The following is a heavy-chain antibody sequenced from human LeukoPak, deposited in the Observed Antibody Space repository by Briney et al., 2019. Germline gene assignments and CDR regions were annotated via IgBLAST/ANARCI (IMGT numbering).Heavy chain of an antibody. J-gene: IGHJ4*02. CDR1: GGSISSYY. V-gene: IGHV4-39*07. D-gene: IGHD6-13*01. CDR3: ARVSGQQLGLDY. CDR2: IYYSGST. Sequence: SETLSLTCTVSGGSISSYYWGWIRQPPGKGLEWIGSIYYSGSTYYNPSLKSQVTISVDTSKNQFSLKLSSVTAADTAVYYCARVSGQQLGLDYWGQGTLVTVSS.